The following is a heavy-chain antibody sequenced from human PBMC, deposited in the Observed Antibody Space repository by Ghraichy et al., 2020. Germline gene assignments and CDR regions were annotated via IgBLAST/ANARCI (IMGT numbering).Heavy chain of an antibody. Sequence: GGSLRLSCVVSGFTFGSYWMTWVRQAPGKGLEWVANIKGDGSETYYVGSLKGRFTVSRDNTKNSLYLQMNSLRVEDTAVYYCANSVVWPGILVNWGQGTLVTVSS. J-gene: IGHJ4*02. CDR1: GFTFGSYW. V-gene: IGHV3-7*03. CDR2: IKGDGSET. D-gene: IGHD3-22*01. CDR3: ANSVVWPGILVN.